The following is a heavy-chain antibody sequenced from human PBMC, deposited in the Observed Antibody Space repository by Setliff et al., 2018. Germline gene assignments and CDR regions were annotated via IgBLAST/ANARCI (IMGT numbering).Heavy chain of an antibody. CDR1: GGSMIGGHYY. J-gene: IGHJ5*02. V-gene: IGHV4-31*03. Sequence: PSETLSLTCTVSGGSMIGGHYYWSWIRQLPGKGLEWIAYIYYSGNTYYNPSLKSRVTISVDTSKNQFSLKINSVTAAGTAVYYCARGHCSSGECPNYFDPWGQGTQVTVS. CDR3: ARGHCSSGECPNYFDP. CDR2: IYYSGNT. D-gene: IGHD2-15*01.